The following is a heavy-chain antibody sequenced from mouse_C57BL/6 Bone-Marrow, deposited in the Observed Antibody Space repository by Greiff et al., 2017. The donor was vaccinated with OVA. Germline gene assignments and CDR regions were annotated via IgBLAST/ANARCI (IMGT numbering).Heavy chain of an antibody. CDR1: GYSITSYY. CDR3: AGYSNYVDWYFDV. Sequence: EVQGVESGPGLAKPSQTLSLTCSVTGYSITSYYWNWIRKFPGNKLEYMGYISYSGSTYYNPSLKSRISITRDTSKNQYYLQLNSVTTEDTATYYCAGYSNYVDWYFDVWGTGTTVTVSS. V-gene: IGHV3-8*01. CDR2: ISYSGST. D-gene: IGHD2-5*01. J-gene: IGHJ1*03.